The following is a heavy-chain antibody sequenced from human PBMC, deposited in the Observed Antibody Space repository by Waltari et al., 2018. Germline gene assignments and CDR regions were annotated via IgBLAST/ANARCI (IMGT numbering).Heavy chain of an antibody. CDR2: ISGSDNAI. V-gene: IGHV3-48*04. J-gene: IGHJ5*02. CDR1: GFTFRDDG. Sequence: VESGGGFVQPGGSLRLSCAASGFTFRDDGMNWVRQAPGKGLEWISYISGSDNAIYDANWVRGRFTISRDNAKDSLYLQMNNLRGDDTAVYYCARGLTTLDLWGQGTLVTVSS. CDR3: ARGLTTLDL.